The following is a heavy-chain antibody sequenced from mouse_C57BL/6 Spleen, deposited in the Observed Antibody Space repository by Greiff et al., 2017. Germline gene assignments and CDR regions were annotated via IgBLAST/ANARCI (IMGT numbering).Heavy chain of an antibody. J-gene: IGHJ2*01. CDR1: GYSITSGYY. CDR2: ISYDGSN. V-gene: IGHV3-6*01. CDR3: ARDGYYYGSSRYYFDY. D-gene: IGHD1-1*01. Sequence: EVQLQQSGPGLVKPSQSLSLTCSVTGYSITSGYYWNWIRQFPGNKLEWMGYISYDGSNNYNPSLKNRISITRDTSKNQFFLKLNSVTTEDTATYYCARDGYYYGSSRYYFDYWGQGTTLTVSS.